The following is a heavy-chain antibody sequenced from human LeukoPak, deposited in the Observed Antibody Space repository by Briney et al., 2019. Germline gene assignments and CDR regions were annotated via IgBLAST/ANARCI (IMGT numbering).Heavy chain of an antibody. CDR3: ARGGESITIFGVASGQYYFDY. V-gene: IGHV1-46*01. D-gene: IGHD3-3*01. CDR2: INPSGGST. J-gene: IGHJ4*02. CDR1: GYTFTSYY. Sequence: ASVKVSCKASGYTFTSYYMHRVRQAPGQGLEWMGIINPSGGSTSYAQKFQGRVTMTRDTSTSTVYMELSSLRAEDTAVYYCARGGESITIFGVASGQYYFDYWGQGTLVTVSS.